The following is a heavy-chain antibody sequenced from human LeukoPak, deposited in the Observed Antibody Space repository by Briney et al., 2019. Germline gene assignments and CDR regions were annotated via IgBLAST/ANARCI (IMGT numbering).Heavy chain of an antibody. CDR2: INPNSGGT. J-gene: IGHJ4*02. D-gene: IGHD3-9*01. V-gene: IGHV1-2*02. Sequence: APVKVSCKASGYTFTGYYMHWVRQAPGQGLEWMGWINPNSGGTNYAQKFQGRVTMTRDTSISTAYMELSRLRSDDTAVYYCARQIRYFVWFTDYWGQGTLVTVSS. CDR3: ARQIRYFVWFTDY. CDR1: GYTFTGYY.